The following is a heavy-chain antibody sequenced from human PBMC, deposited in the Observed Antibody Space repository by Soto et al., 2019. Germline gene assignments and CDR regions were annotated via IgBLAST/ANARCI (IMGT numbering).Heavy chain of an antibody. D-gene: IGHD3-9*01. Sequence: GGSLRLSCAASGFTFSSYAMSWVRQAPGKGLEWVSAISGSGGSTYYADSVKGRFTIARDNSKNTLYLQMNSLRAEDRALYYCGKDQPDGQISDILTGYYSGYLDYWGQETLVTVSS. V-gene: IGHV3-23*01. CDR1: GFTFSSYA. CDR2: ISGSGGST. J-gene: IGHJ4*02. CDR3: GKDQPDGQISDILTGYYSGYLDY.